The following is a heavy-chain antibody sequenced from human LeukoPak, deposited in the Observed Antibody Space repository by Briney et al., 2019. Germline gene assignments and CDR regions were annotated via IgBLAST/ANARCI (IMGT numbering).Heavy chain of an antibody. J-gene: IGHJ6*03. CDR1: XFTFDDYG. Sequence: CAXSXFTFDDYGMSWVRQAPGKGLEWVAGINWNGGRTDYADSVKGRFTISRDNAKNSLYVQMNSLRDEDTAVYYCXXXXXXXXXXYYYMDVWGKGTTVTVSS. CDR3: XXXXXXXXXXYYYMDV. CDR2: INWNGGRT. V-gene: IGHV3-20*04.